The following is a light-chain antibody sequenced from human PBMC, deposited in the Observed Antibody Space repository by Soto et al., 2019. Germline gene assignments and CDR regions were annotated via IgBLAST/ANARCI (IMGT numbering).Light chain of an antibody. CDR2: DVS. CDR1: SSDVGGYNY. CDR3: SSYTSSSLHV. V-gene: IGLV2-14*03. Sequence: QSALTQPASVSGSPGQSITISCTGTSSDVGGYNYVSWHQQHPGKAPKLMIYDVSNRPSGVSNRFSGSKSGNTASLTISGLQAEDEADYYCSSYTSSSLHVFGTGTKLTVL. J-gene: IGLJ1*01.